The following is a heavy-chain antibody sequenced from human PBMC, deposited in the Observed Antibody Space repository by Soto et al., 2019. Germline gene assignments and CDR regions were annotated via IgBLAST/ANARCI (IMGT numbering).Heavy chain of an antibody. Sequence: PGGSLRLSCAASGFTVSSKYMSWVRQAPGKGLEWVSLIQSGGPTYYADSVKGRFTISRDNSKNTLYLQMSSLRAEDTAVYYCVKHMAATSPYYYYGMDVWGQGTTVTVSS. CDR3: VKHMAATSPYYYYGMDV. J-gene: IGHJ6*02. CDR2: IQSGGPT. D-gene: IGHD2-15*01. V-gene: IGHV3-66*04. CDR1: GFTVSSKY.